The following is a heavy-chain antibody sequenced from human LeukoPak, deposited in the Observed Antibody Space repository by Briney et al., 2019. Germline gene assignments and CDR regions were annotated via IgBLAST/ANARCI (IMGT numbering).Heavy chain of an antibody. CDR3: VRALGSPSADF. D-gene: IGHD6-6*01. CDR1: GFTFTNYW. Sequence: PGGSLRLSCAASGFTFTNYWMSWVRQAPGKGLEWVANIRHDGSEEYYVVSVEGRFTISRDNAENSVSLQMNSLRGEDTAVYYCVRALGSPSADFWGQGTLVTVSS. V-gene: IGHV3-7*01. CDR2: IRHDGSEE. J-gene: IGHJ4*02.